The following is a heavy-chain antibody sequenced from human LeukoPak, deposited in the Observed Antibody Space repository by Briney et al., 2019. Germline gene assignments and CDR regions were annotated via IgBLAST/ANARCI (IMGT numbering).Heavy chain of an antibody. D-gene: IGHD1-26*01. Sequence: SETLSLTCTVSGGSISSYYWSWIRQPPGKGLEWIGYIYYGGSTNYNPSLKSRVTISVDTSKNQFSLKLSSVTAADTAVYYCARDRDSGSYYWFDPWGQGTLVTVSS. V-gene: IGHV4-59*01. J-gene: IGHJ5*02. CDR3: ARDRDSGSYYWFDP. CDR2: IYYGGST. CDR1: GGSISSYY.